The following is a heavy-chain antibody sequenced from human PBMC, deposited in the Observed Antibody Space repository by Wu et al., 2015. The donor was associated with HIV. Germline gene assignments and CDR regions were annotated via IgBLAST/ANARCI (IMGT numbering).Heavy chain of an antibody. CDR3: ARDLGYIVKVPPATADNWFDP. CDR1: GYSFTTYG. D-gene: IGHD2-2*01. J-gene: IGHJ5*02. Sequence: QIQLVQSGAEVKKPGASVKVSCKASGYSFTTYGLTWVRQAPGQGLEWMGWISPYNNNTNYAQTFQGRITMTTDTSTSTAYMELRSLRSDDTAVYYCARDLGYIVKVPPATADNWFDPWAREPWSPSPQ. V-gene: IGHV1-18*01. CDR2: ISPYNNNT.